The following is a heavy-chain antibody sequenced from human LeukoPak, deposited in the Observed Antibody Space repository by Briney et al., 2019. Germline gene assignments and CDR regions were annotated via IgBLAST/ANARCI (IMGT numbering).Heavy chain of an antibody. V-gene: IGHV1-18*01. D-gene: IGHD3-3*01. CDR2: ISAYNGNT. CDR1: GYTFTSYG. J-gene: IGHJ4*02. CDR3: ARDSRRPRVRYYDFWSGYFPPGY. Sequence: EASVTVSCTASGYTFTSYGISWVRQAPGQGLEWMGWISAYNGNTNYAQKLQGRVTMTTDTSTSTAYMELRSLRSDDTAVYYCARDSRRPRVRYYDFWSGYFPPGYWGQGTLVTVSS.